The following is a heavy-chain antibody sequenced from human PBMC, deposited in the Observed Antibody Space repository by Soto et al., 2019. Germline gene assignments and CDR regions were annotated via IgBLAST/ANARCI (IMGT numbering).Heavy chain of an antibody. CDR1: GGSISSSSYY. CDR3: ARHYRWLENWFDP. CDR2: IYYSGST. V-gene: IGHV4-39*01. Sequence: SETLSLTCTVPGGSISSSSYYWGWIRQPPGKGLEWIGSIYYSGSTYYNPSLKSRVTISVDTSKNQFSLKLSSVTAADTAVYYCARHYRWLENWFDPWGQGTLVTVSS. D-gene: IGHD6-19*01. J-gene: IGHJ5*02.